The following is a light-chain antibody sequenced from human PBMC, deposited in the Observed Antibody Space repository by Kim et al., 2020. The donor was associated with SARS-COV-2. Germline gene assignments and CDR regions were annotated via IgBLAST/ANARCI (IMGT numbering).Light chain of an antibody. CDR1: QCISTW. Sequence: SATVGDRVTIKCRASQCISTWLAWYQQKPGKAPKLLIYGASSLESGVPSRFSGSGSGTDFSLTLSSLEPEDFATYHCQQAHSFPLTFGGGTKLEIK. CDR2: GAS. V-gene: IGKV1-12*01. CDR3: QQAHSFPLT. J-gene: IGKJ4*01.